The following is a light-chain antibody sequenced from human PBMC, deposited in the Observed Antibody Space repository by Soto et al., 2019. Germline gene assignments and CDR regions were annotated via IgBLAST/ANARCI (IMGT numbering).Light chain of an antibody. CDR2: RNN. CDR1: SSNIGSNY. CDR3: AAWDDSLSVLYV. V-gene: IGLV1-47*01. J-gene: IGLJ1*01. Sequence: QSVLTQPPSASGTPGPRVTISCSGSSSNIGSNYVYWYQQLPGTAPKLLIYRNNQRPSGVPDRFSGSKSGTSASLAISGLRSEDEADYYCAAWDDSLSVLYVFGTGTKLTVL.